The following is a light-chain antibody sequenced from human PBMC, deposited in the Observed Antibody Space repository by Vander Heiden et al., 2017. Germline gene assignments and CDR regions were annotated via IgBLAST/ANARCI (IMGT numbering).Light chain of an antibody. CDR3: QQYGNFPIS. V-gene: IGKV3-20*01. CDR2: GAS. Sequence: VLTQSPGTLSLSPGERATLSCRGSQSFTSSYLAWYQQKPGQAPRLLIYGASSRATGIPDRFSGSGSGTDFTLTISRLEPEDFAVYYCQQYGNFPISFGGGTKVEIK. J-gene: IGKJ4*01. CDR1: QSFTSSY.